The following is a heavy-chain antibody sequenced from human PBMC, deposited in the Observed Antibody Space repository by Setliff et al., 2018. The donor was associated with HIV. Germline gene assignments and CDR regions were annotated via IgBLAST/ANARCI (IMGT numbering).Heavy chain of an antibody. V-gene: IGHV4-4*08. J-gene: IGHJ5*02. CDR1: GGSISSYY. CDR3: ARAGYCSSASCYFSGWFDP. D-gene: IGHD2-2*01. Sequence: SETLSLTCAVSGGSISSYYWSWIRQPPGKGLEWIGYIYSSGSTNYNPSLKSRVTMSVDTSKNQFSLKLSSVTAADMAVYYCARAGYCSSASCYFSGWFDPWGQGTLVTVSS. CDR2: IYSSGST.